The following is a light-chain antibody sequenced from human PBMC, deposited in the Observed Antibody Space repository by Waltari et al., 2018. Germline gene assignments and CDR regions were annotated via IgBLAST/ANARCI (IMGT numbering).Light chain of an antibody. CDR1: QSLLHSNGNTY. CDR3: MQALENLRT. CDR2: KVS. Sequence: DIVMTQSPLSLPVTPREPASTSVRSSQSLLHSNGNTYLYWYLQKPGQPPRLLIYKVSNRFSGVPDRFSGGGSGTDFTLRISRVEAEDVGIYYCMQALENLRTFGQGPKVEI. J-gene: IGKJ1*01. V-gene: IGKV2-29*02.